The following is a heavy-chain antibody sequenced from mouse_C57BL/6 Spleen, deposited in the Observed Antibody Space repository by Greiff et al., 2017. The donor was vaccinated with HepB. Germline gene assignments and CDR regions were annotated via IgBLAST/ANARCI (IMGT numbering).Heavy chain of an antibody. Sequence: QVQLQQSGAGLARPGASVKLSCKASGYTFTSYGISWVKQRTGQGLEWIGEIYPRSGNTYYNEKFKGKATLTADKSSSTAYMELRSLTSEDSAVYFCARRGNDYGLYYFDYWGQGTTLTVSS. J-gene: IGHJ2*01. CDR1: GYTFTSYG. CDR3: ARRGNDYGLYYFDY. D-gene: IGHD2-4*01. CDR2: IYPRSGNT. V-gene: IGHV1-81*01.